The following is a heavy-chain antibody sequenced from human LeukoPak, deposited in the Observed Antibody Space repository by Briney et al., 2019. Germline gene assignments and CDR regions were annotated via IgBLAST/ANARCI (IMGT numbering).Heavy chain of an antibody. Sequence: ASVKVSCKPSGYTFSTHGVTWVRQAPGQGLEWMGRIIPILGIANYAQKFQGRVTITADKSTSTAYMELSSLRSEDTAVYYCARDLVVVPAALYDGRYYYYYGMDVWGQGTTVTVSS. CDR2: IIPILGIA. CDR3: ARDLVVVPAALYDGRYYYYYGMDV. V-gene: IGHV1-69*04. D-gene: IGHD2-2*01. CDR1: GYTFSTHG. J-gene: IGHJ6*02.